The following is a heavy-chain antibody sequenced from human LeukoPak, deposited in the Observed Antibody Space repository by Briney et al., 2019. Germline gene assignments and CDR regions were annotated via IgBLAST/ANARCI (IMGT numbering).Heavy chain of an antibody. CDR2: ISSSGSTI. D-gene: IGHD3-10*02. J-gene: IGHJ6*04. V-gene: IGHV3-48*03. CDR1: RFTVSSNY. Sequence: GGSLRLSYAASRFTVSSNYMSWVRQAPGRGLEWVSYISSSGSTIYYADSVKGRFTISRDNAKNSLYLQMNSLRAEDTAVYYCAELGITMIGGVWGKGTTVTISS. CDR3: AELGITMIGGV.